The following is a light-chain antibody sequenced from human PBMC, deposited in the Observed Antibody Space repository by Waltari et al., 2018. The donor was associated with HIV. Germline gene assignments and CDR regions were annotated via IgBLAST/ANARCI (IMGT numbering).Light chain of an antibody. J-gene: IGKJ2*01. V-gene: IGKV3-15*01. CDR2: GAS. CDR1: QSVGSN. Sequence: IVMTQTPATLSVSPGERVTLSCRASQSVGSNLAWYQQKAGQAPRLLMYGASTRATDIPARFSGSGSGTEFTLTISSLQSEDFALYYCQQYNTWSTFGQGTNLEIK. CDR3: QQYNTWST.